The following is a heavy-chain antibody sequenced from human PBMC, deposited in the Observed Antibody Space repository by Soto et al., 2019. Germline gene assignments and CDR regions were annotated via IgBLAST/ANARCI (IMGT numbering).Heavy chain of an antibody. CDR2: ISTITNYI. J-gene: IGHJ4*02. CDR1: GFTLDSYT. D-gene: IGHD6-19*01. Sequence: GGSLRLSCAASGFTLDSYTMNWVRQAPGKGLEWVSSISTITNYIYYADSVKGRFTISRDDSKNTLYLQMNSLKTEDTAVYYCTTESPAVAGTYFDYWGQGTLVTVSS. CDR3: TTESPAVAGTYFDY. V-gene: IGHV3-21*03.